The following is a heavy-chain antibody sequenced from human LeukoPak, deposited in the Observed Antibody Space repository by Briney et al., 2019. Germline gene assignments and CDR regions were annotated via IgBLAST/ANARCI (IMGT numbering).Heavy chain of an antibody. Sequence: GGSLRLSCAASGFTFSNAWMSWVRQAPGKGLEWVGRIKSKTDGGTTDYAAPVKGRFTISRDDSKNTLYLQMNSLKTEDTAVYYCTTYLQRYDILAGCYNQFYFDWWGQGTLVTVSS. D-gene: IGHD3-9*01. V-gene: IGHV3-15*01. CDR1: GFTFSNAW. J-gene: IGHJ4*02. CDR3: TTYLQRYDILAGCYNQFYFDW. CDR2: IKSKTDGGTT.